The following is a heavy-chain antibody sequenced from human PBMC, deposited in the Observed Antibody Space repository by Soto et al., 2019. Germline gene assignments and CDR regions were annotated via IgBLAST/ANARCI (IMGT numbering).Heavy chain of an antibody. D-gene: IGHD2-2*01. CDR1: GFTVSSNY. J-gene: IGHJ4*02. Sequence: EVQLVESGGGLVQPGGSLRLSCAASGFTVSSNYMSWVRQAPGKGLEWVSVLYSGGSTYYADAVKGRFTITRDNSKKTLYLQMNRLRAEDTAVYYCASAGGIVLVPAALTYYYWGQGTLVTVSS. CDR2: LYSGGST. V-gene: IGHV3-66*01. CDR3: ASAGGIVLVPAALTYYY.